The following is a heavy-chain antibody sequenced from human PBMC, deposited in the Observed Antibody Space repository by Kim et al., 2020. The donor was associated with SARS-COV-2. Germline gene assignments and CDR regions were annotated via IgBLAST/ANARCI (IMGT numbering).Heavy chain of an antibody. J-gene: IGHJ4*02. V-gene: IGHV3-13*01. CDR1: GFTFSSYD. CDR3: ARGNPYSSGFDY. D-gene: IGHD6-19*01. Sequence: GGSLRLSCAASGFTFSSYDMHWVRQATGKGLEWVSAIGTAGDTYYPGSVKGRFTISRENAKNSLYLQMNSLRAGDTAVYYCARGNPYSSGFDYWGQGTLVTVSS. CDR2: IGTAGDT.